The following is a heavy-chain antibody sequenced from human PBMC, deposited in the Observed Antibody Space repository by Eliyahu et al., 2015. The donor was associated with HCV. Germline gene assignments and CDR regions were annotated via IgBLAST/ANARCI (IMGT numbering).Heavy chain of an antibody. CDR2: IKQDGSEK. CDR3: ARVLRYCSSTSCSGAFDI. Sequence: EVQLVESGGGLVQPGGPLRLSCAASGFTFSSYWMSWVRQAPGKGLEGVANIKQDGSEKYYVDSVKGRFTISRDNAKNSLYLQMNSLRAEDTAVYYCARVLRYCSSTSCSGAFDIWGQGTMVTVSS. D-gene: IGHD2-2*01. V-gene: IGHV3-7*01. CDR1: GFTFSSYW. J-gene: IGHJ3*02.